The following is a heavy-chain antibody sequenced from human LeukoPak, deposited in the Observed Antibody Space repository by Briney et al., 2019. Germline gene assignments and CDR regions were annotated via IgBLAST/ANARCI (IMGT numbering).Heavy chain of an antibody. CDR1: DDSISSSSYY. D-gene: IGHD3-10*01. CDR2: IYYSGST. V-gene: IGHV4-39*01. J-gene: IGHJ4*02. CDR3: ARVVAYFHSGNYFDY. Sequence: PSETLSLTCTVSDDSISSSSYYWGWIRQPPGKGLEWIGSIYYSGSTYYNPSLKSRVTISVDTSKSQFSLKLSSVTAADTAVYYCARVVAYFHSGNYFDYWGQGTLVTVSS.